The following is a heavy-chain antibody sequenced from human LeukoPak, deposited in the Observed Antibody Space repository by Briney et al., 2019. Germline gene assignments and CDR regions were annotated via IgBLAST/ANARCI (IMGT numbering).Heavy chain of an antibody. Sequence: GGSLILSCAAPGFTFSSSSMNWVRQAPGKGLEWVSYISSSSSTIHYAESVKGRFTISRDNAKNSLYLQMNSLRDENTAVYYCAREMAHYFDSSGYSFWGQGTLVTVSS. CDR3: AREMAHYFDSSGYSF. J-gene: IGHJ4*02. V-gene: IGHV3-48*02. CDR2: ISSSSSTI. D-gene: IGHD3-22*01. CDR1: GFTFSSSS.